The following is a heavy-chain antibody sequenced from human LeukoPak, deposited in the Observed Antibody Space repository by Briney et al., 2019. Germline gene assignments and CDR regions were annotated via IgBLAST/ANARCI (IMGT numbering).Heavy chain of an antibody. CDR2: ISWNSGII. V-gene: IGHV3-9*01. J-gene: IGHJ4*02. D-gene: IGHD2-15*01. CDR3: ARAKPRFVVGTQGFDY. Sequence: GGSLRLSCAASGFTFHDYAMHWVRQAPGKGLEWVSGISWNSGIIGYADSVKGRFTASRDNAKNSLYLQMNSLRAEDTAVYYCARAKPRFVVGTQGFDYWGQGTLVTVSS. CDR1: GFTFHDYA.